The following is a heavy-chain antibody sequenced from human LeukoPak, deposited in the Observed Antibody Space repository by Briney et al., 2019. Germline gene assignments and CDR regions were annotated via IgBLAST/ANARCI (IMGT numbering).Heavy chain of an antibody. V-gene: IGHV4-59*01. CDR1: GGSITSYC. CDR2: MCYSGST. J-gene: IGHJ4*02. Sequence: PSETLSPTCTVSGGSITSYCWTWIRQPPGKGLEWIGYMCYSGSTKYNPSLKSRVTISADTSKNQFSLKLNSVTTADTAVYYCARVGTSTYPLDYWGQGTLVTVSS. D-gene: IGHD2/OR15-2a*01. CDR3: ARVGTSTYPLDY.